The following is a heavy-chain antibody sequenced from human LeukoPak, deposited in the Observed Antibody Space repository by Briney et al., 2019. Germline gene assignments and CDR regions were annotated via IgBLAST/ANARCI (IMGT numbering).Heavy chain of an antibody. D-gene: IGHD3-16*01. CDR1: GFTFSDYY. CDR3: ASTYGPIDI. Sequence: GGSLRLSCAASGFTFSDYYMSWIRQAPGKGLEWVSYISSSSSYTNYADSVKGRFTISRDNAKNSLYLQMNSLRAEDTAVYCCASTYGPIDIWGQGTMVTASS. CDR2: ISSSSSYT. V-gene: IGHV3-11*06. J-gene: IGHJ3*02.